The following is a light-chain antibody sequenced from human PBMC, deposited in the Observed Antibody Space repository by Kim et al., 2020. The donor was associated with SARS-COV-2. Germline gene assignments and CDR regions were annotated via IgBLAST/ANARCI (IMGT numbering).Light chain of an antibody. CDR1: ESGDKS. V-gene: IGLV3-1*01. CDR2: QDN. J-gene: IGLJ3*02. CDR3: QAWDTSTVV. Sequence: SVSTGQTASITCSGDESGDKSASWYQQKPGQSTLLVIDQDNKRPSGIPGRFSGSNSGNTATLTISGTQAMDEADYYCQAWDTSTVVFGGGTKLTVL.